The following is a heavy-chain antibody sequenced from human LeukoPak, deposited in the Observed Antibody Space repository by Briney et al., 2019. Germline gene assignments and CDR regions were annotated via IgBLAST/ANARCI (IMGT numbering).Heavy chain of an antibody. Sequence: PSETLSLTCTVSGGSISGYYWSWIRQPPGKGLEWIGYVYLYYSAFTNYNPSLKSRVTISLDTSKSQFSLKLSSVTAADTAVYYCARAGSGWSPFDYWGQGNLVTVSS. CDR1: GGSISGYY. D-gene: IGHD6-19*01. CDR2: VYLYYSAFT. V-gene: IGHV4-59*01. J-gene: IGHJ4*02. CDR3: ARAGSGWSPFDY.